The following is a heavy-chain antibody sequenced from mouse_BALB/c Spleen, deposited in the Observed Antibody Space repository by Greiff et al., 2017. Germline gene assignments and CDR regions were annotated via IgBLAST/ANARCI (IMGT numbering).Heavy chain of an antibody. CDR2: INPGSGGT. V-gene: IGHV1-54*01. CDR1: GYAFTNYL. Sequence: VQLQQSGAELVRPGTSVKVSCKASGYAFTNYLIEWVKQRPGQGLEWIGVINPGSGGTNYNEKFKGKATLTADKSSSTAYMQLSSLTSDDSAVYFCARFYDVDAMDYWGQGTSVTVSS. D-gene: IGHD2-12*01. J-gene: IGHJ4*01. CDR3: ARFYDVDAMDY.